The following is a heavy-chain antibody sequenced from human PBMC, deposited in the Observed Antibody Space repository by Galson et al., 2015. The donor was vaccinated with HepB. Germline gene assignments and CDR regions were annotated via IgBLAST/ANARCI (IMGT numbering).Heavy chain of an antibody. CDR1: GGSVSNYY. CDR3: ARVGGQNYYYYGMDV. J-gene: IGHJ6*02. V-gene: IGHV4-59*02. Sequence: SETLSLTCTVSGGSVSNYYWSWVRQPPGKGLEWIGYVFYSGSTNYNPSLKSRVTISVDTSKKQFSLKLSSVTAADTAVYYCARVGGQNYYYYGMDVWGQGTMVTVSS. CDR2: VFYSGST. D-gene: IGHD3-16*01.